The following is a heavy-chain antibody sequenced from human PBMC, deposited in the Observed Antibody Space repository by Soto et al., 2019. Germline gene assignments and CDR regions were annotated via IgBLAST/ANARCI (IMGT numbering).Heavy chain of an antibody. CDR1: GGTFSISA. Sequence: QVQLVQSGAEVKKPGSSVKVSCKASGGTFSISAISWVRQAPGQGLDWMGGIIPIFGTAKYAQKFQGRITITADSSTSTDYMELSSLRSDDTAVYYCAAMVTLVDYWGQGTLVPVSS. V-gene: IGHV1-69*01. CDR2: IIPIFGTA. CDR3: AAMVTLVDY. D-gene: IGHD2-21*02. J-gene: IGHJ4*02.